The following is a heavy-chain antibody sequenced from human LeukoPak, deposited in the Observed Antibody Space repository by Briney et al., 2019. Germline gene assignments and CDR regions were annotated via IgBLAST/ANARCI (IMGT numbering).Heavy chain of an antibody. V-gene: IGHV4-4*02. J-gene: IGHJ4*01. CDR1: GGSISSSNW. Sequence: SGTLSLTCAVSGGSISSSNWWSWVRQPPGKGLEWIGRIYTSGSTNYNPSLKSRVTISVDTSKNQFSLKLSSVTAADTAVYYCARDLSGLGWNYVDYWGQEPWSPSPQ. CDR3: ARDLSGLGWNYVDY. D-gene: IGHD3-10*01. CDR2: IYTSGST.